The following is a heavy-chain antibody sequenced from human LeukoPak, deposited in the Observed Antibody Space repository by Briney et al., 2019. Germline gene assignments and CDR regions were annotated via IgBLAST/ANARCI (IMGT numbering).Heavy chain of an antibody. CDR1: GGSISSGGYS. CDR2: IYHSGST. Sequence: SETLSLTCAVSGGSISSGGYSWSWIRQPPGKGLEWIGYIYHSGSTYYNPSLKSRVTISVDTSKNQFSLKLSSVTAADTAVYYCAEIAAAGLAFDIWGQGTMVTVSS. J-gene: IGHJ3*02. V-gene: IGHV4-30-2*01. CDR3: AEIAAAGLAFDI. D-gene: IGHD6-13*01.